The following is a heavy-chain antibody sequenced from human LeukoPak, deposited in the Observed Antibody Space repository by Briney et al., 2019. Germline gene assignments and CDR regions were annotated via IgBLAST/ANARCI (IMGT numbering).Heavy chain of an antibody. V-gene: IGHV4-59*11. D-gene: IGHD4-17*01. CDR3: ARDLVTVTKGFDI. CDR1: NDSFSSHY. J-gene: IGHJ3*02. Sequence: SDTLSLTCAVSNDSFSSHYWTWIRQPPGKGLEWIGYISYIGSTNYNPSLKSRVTISIDTSKNEFSLKLTSVTAADTAVYYCARDLVTVTKGFDIWGQGTMVTVSS. CDR2: ISYIGST.